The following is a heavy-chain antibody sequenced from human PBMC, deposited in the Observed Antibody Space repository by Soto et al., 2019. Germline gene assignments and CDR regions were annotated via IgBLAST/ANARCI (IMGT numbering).Heavy chain of an antibody. Sequence: GSRRLSCAASGLPLRDYAKSWVRQAPGKGLEWVSAINNGGDTYYADSVKGRFISSRYNSKDTMSLQMTSLRAEDTAVYYCAREGKGSASDFWGQGTTVTISS. D-gene: IGHD3-3*01. CDR3: AREGKGSASDF. CDR2: INNGGDT. CDR1: GLPLRDYA. J-gene: IGHJ4*02. V-gene: IGHV3-23*01.